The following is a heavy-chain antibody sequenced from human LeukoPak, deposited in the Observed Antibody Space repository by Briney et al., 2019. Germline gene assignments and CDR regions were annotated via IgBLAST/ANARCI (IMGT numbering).Heavy chain of an antibody. J-gene: IGHJ6*03. CDR3: ARTVTWTYYYMDV. V-gene: IGHV3-30*03. Sequence: PGGSLRLSCAASGFTFSSYGMHWVRQAPGKGLEWVAVISYDGSNKYYADSVKGRFTISRDNSKNTLYLQMNSLRAEDTAVYYCARTVTWTYYYMDVWGKGTTVTISS. CDR2: ISYDGSNK. D-gene: IGHD4-17*01. CDR1: GFTFSSYG.